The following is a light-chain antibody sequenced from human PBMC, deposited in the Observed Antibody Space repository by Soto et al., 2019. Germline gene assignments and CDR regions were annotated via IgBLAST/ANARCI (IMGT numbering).Light chain of an antibody. J-gene: IGKJ2*01. Sequence: ELVWTQSPGTLSLSPGVRATLSCRASQSVSSSSLAWYQQKPGQDPRLLLFDASSRATGIPDRFSGSGSGTDFTLTISRLEPEDFAVYYCQQSSSSQPNYTFGQGTKLEIK. V-gene: IGKV3-20*01. CDR2: DAS. CDR3: QQSSSSQPNYT. CDR1: QSVSSSS.